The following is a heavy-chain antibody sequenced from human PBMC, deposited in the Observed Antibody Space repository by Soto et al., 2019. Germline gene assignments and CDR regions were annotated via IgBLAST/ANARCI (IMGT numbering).Heavy chain of an antibody. V-gene: IGHV3-64D*06. J-gene: IGHJ4*02. Sequence: PGGSRRLPFSASGFTFSIYAMHLVRQAPGKGLEYVSSISTNGGSTDYADSVKGRFTISRDNSKNTVYLQMSSLRVEDTAVYYCVKGEYYYDSSGYYPFDYWGQGTLVTVSS. CDR3: VKGEYYYDSSGYYPFDY. CDR2: ISTNGGST. CDR1: GFTFSIYA. D-gene: IGHD3-22*01.